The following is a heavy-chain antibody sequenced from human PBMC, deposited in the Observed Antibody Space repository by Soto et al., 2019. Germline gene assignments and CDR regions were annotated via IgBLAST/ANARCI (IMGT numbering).Heavy chain of an antibody. CDR3: ARGIIHWFDP. CDR1: GGSISSYY. V-gene: IGHV4-59*01. D-gene: IGHD3-3*01. J-gene: IGHJ5*02. CDR2: FYYSGST. Sequence: SETLSLTCTVSGGSISSYYWSWIRQPPGKGLELIGYFYYSGSTNYNPSLKSRVTISVDTSKNQFSLKLSSVTAADTAVYYCARGIIHWFDPWGQGTLVTVSS.